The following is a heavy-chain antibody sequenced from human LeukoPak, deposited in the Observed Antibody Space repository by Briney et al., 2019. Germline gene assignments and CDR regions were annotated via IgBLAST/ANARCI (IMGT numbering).Heavy chain of an antibody. CDR1: GYTFINYG. CDR3: ARDGFRSSWPYYFDF. J-gene: IGHJ4*02. D-gene: IGHD6-13*01. V-gene: IGHV1-18*01. Sequence: ASVKVSCKASGYTFINYGITWVRQAPGQGLEWMGWISSYNGNTNYAQKFQGRVTMTTDTYTSTAYMELKSLRSDDTAVYHCARDGFRSSWPYYFDFWGQGSLVTVSS. CDR2: ISSYNGNT.